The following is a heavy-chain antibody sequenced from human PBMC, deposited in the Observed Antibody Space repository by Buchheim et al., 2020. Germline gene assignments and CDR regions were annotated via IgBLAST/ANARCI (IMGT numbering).Heavy chain of an antibody. CDR1: GGSISSSDW. Sequence: QVQLQESGPGLVKPSGTLSLTCAVSGGSISSSDWWNWVRQPPGKGLEWVGEVSESGNTHYLPSLKSRVTMSVDKSLNQFPPNLHSVIAADTAVYYCASLSKDFWGQGTL. V-gene: IGHV4-4*02. CDR3: ASLSKDF. CDR2: VSESGNT. J-gene: IGHJ4*02.